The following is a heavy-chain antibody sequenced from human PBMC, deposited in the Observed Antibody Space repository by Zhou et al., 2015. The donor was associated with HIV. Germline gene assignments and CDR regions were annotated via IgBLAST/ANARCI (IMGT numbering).Heavy chain of an antibody. CDR2: IIPIFGTA. J-gene: IGHJ2*01. Sequence: QVQLVQSGAEVKKPGSSVKVSCKASGGTFSSYAISWVRQAPGQGLEWMGGIIPIFGTANYAQKFQGRVTITADESTSTAYMELSSLRSEDTAVYYCARVESYYDSSTDWYFDSLGPWHPGHCLL. CDR1: GGTFSSYA. D-gene: IGHD3-22*01. V-gene: IGHV1-69*12. CDR3: ARVESYYDSSTDWYFDS.